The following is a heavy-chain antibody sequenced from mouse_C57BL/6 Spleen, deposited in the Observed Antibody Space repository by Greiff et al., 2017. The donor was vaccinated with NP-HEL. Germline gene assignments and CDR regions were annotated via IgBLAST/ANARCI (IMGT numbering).Heavy chain of an antibody. CDR1: GYPFTSYW. CDR3: ARGRLGRRAMDY. D-gene: IGHD4-1*01. J-gene: IGHJ4*01. CDR2: IYPGSGST. Sequence: QVQLQPPGAELVKPGASVKMSCKASGYPFTSYWITWVKQRPGQGLEWIGDIYPGSGSTNYNEKFKSKATLTVDTSSSTAYMQLSSLTSEDSAVYYCARGRLGRRAMDYWGQGTSVTVSS. V-gene: IGHV1-55*01.